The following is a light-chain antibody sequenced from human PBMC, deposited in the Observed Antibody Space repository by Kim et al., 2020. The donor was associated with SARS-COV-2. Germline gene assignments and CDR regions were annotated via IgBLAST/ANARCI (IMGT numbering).Light chain of an antibody. CDR1: SSDVGSYNL. Sequence: LTQPASVSGSPGQSITISCTGTSSDVGSYNLVSWYQQHPGKAPKFMIYEVNKRPSGVSNRFSGSKSGNTASLTISGLQAEDEADYYCCSYAGSSTFAFGGGTQLTVL. CDR2: EVN. CDR3: CSYAGSSTFA. J-gene: IGLJ2*01. V-gene: IGLV2-23*02.